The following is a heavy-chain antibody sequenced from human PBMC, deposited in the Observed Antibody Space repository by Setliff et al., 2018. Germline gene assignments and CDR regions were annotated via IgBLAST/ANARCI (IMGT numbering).Heavy chain of an antibody. CDR2: IYYSGST. CDR1: GGSISSSSYY. J-gene: IGHJ6*02. V-gene: IGHV4-39*07. CDR3: ARDQWLVPPRGLDV. D-gene: IGHD6-19*01. Sequence: SETLSLTCTVSGGSISSSSYYWGWIRQPPGKGLEWIGSIYYSGSTYYNPSLKSRVTVSVDTSKNQFSLKLSSVTAADTAVYYCARDQWLVPPRGLDVWGQGTTVTVSS.